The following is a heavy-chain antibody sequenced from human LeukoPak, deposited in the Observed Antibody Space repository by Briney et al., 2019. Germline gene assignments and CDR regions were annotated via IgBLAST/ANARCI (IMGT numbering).Heavy chain of an antibody. CDR1: GYSFTSYW. J-gene: IGHJ6*02. Sequence: GESLKISCKGSGYSFTSYWIGWVRQMPGKGLEWMGIIYPGDSDTRYSPSFQGQVTISADESISTAYLRWSSLKASDTAMYYCARSVTHSYYYYYGMDVWGQGTTVTVSS. D-gene: IGHD4-17*01. V-gene: IGHV5-51*01. CDR3: ARSVTHSYYYYYGMDV. CDR2: IYPGDSDT.